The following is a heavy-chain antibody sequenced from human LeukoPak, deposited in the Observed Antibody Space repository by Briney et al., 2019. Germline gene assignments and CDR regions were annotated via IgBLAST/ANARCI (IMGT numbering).Heavy chain of an antibody. Sequence: ASVKVSCKASGYNFTSSCINWVRQAPGQRLEWMGWISAYNGRTNYAQKFQGRVTMTTDSSTSTAYMDLTSLRSDDTAVYYCARGGTYYPCIDYWGQGTLVTVSS. CDR3: ARGGTYYPCIDY. CDR2: ISAYNGRT. D-gene: IGHD1-26*01. CDR1: GYNFTSSC. J-gene: IGHJ4*02. V-gene: IGHV1-18*01.